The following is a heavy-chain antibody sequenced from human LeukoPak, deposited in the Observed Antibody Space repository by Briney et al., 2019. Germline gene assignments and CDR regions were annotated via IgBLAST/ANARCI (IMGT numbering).Heavy chain of an antibody. CDR3: ARDSAYSSGLLDR. V-gene: IGHV4-59*01. Sequence: PSETLSLTCTVSGGYISSYYSSWIRQPPGKGLERIGYIYYSGSTNYNPSLKSRVTISVDTSKNQFSLKLTSVTAADTAGYDGARDSAYSSGLLDRWVRATLVTVSS. CDR1: GGYISSYY. J-gene: IGHJ5*02. CDR2: IYYSGST. D-gene: IGHD6-19*01.